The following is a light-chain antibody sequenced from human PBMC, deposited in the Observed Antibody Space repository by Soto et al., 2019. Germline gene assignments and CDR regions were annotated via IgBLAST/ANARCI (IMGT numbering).Light chain of an antibody. CDR3: QQYRSWPRT. Sequence: EIVLTQSPGTLSLSPGERATLSCRASESVYSNSIAWYQQKPGQAPRLLIYGASTRATDIPDRFSGSGSGTDFTLTISRLEPEDFAVYYCQQYRSWPRTFGQGTKVDIK. V-gene: IGKV3-20*01. J-gene: IGKJ1*01. CDR1: ESVYSNS. CDR2: GAS.